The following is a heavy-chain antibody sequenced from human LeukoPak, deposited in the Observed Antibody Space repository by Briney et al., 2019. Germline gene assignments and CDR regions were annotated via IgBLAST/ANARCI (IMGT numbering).Heavy chain of an antibody. CDR1: GFTFSSYS. CDR2: ISSSSSYI. V-gene: IGHV3-21*01. Sequence: PGGSLRLSRAASGFTFSSYSMNWVRQAPGKGLEWVSSISSSSSYIYYADSVKGRFTISRGNAKNSLYLQMNSLRAEDTAVYYCARVEDYDILTGFDYWGQGTLVTVSS. CDR3: ARVEDYDILTGFDY. J-gene: IGHJ4*02. D-gene: IGHD3-9*01.